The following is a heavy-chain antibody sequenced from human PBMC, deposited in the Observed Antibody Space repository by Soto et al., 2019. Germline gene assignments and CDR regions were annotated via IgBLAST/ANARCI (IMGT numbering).Heavy chain of an antibody. D-gene: IGHD3-3*01. V-gene: IGHV3-48*01. CDR3: VRTASPTIFGVVTSLDY. CDR1: GFTFSSYS. J-gene: IGHJ4*02. Sequence: EVQLVESGGGLVQPGGSLRLSCAASGFTFSSYSMNWVRQAPGKGLEWVSYISSSSSTIYYADSVKGRFTISRDNAKNSLYLQMNSLRAEDTAVYYCVRTASPTIFGVVTSLDYWGQGTLVTVSS. CDR2: ISSSSSTI.